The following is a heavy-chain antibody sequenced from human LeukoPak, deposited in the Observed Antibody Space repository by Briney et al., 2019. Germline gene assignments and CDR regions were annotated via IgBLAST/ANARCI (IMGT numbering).Heavy chain of an antibody. J-gene: IGHJ4*02. CDR1: GFTFSDYT. Sequence: GGSLRLSCAASGFTFSDYTMTWVRQAPGKGLEWVSSITASSTYIFYADSVKVRFTISRDNAKNSLYLQMTSLRAEDTAVYYCTRHRTASDFWGQGTLVTVSS. CDR3: TRHRTASDF. V-gene: IGHV3-21*01. CDR2: ITASSTYI. D-gene: IGHD6-25*01.